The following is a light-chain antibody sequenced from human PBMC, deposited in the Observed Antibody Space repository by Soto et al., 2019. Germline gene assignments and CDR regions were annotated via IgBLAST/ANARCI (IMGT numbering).Light chain of an antibody. Sequence: QSVLTQPPSASGTPGQRVSISCSGSNSNIGSNTVNWYQQVPGAAPKLLIYSNNQRPSGVPDRFSASKSATSASVAISGLQTEDEPDYYCASWDDSLNGVVFGGGTNLTVL. J-gene: IGLJ2*01. CDR3: ASWDDSLNGVV. CDR2: SNN. V-gene: IGLV1-44*01. CDR1: NSNIGSNT.